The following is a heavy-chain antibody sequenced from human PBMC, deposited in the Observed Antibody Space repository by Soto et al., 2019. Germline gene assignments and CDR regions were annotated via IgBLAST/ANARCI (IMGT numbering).Heavy chain of an antibody. J-gene: IGHJ6*03. V-gene: IGHV5-51*01. D-gene: IGHD2-8*01. CDR1: GYSFTSYW. CDR2: IYPGDSDT. Sequence: GESLKISCKGSGYSFTSYWIGWVRQMPGKGLEWMGIIYPGDSDTRYSPSFQGQVTISADKSISTAYLQWSGLKASDTAMYYCARQGGYCTNGVCPDYYYYYMDVWGKGTTVTVSS. CDR3: ARQGGYCTNGVCPDYYYYYMDV.